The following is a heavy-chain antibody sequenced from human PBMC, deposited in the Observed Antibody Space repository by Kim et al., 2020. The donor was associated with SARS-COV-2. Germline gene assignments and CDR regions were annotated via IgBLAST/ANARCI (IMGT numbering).Heavy chain of an antibody. CDR3: ARVGVVVASYYYYGMDV. J-gene: IGHJ6*02. CDR2: INAGNGNT. V-gene: IGHV1-3*01. D-gene: IGHD2-15*01. Sequence: ASVKVSCKASGYTFTSYAMHWVRQAPGQRLEWMGWINAGNGNTKYSQKFQGRVTITRDTSASTAYMELSSLRSEDTAVYYCARVGVVVASYYYYGMDVWGQGTTVTVSS. CDR1: GYTFTSYA.